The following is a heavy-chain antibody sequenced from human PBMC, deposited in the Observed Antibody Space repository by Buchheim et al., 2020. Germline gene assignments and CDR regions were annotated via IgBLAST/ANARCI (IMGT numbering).Heavy chain of an antibody. CDR3: ASTYDIFHYYYGMDV. J-gene: IGHJ6*02. V-gene: IGHV5-10-1*03. CDR2: IDPSDSYT. D-gene: IGHD3-9*01. CDR1: GYSFTSYW. Sequence: EVQLVQSGAEVKKPGESLRISCKGSGYSFTSYWISWVRQMPGKGLEWMGRIDPSDSYTNYSPSFQGHVTIPADKSISTAYPQWSSLKASDTAMYYCASTYDIFHYYYGMDVWGQGTT.